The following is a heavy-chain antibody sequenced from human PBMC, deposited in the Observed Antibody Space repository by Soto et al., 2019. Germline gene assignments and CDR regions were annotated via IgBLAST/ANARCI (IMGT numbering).Heavy chain of an antibody. V-gene: IGHV4-59*01. CDR1: GGCISSYY. CDR3: ARGFWRA. J-gene: IGHJ4*02. Sequence: EILSLTCTLAGGCISSYYWSWIRQPPGKGLEWIGYIYYSGSTNYNPSLKSRVTISVDTSKNQFSLKLSSVTAADTAVYYCARGFWRAWGQGTLVTVSS. CDR2: IYYSGST. D-gene: IGHD3-3*01.